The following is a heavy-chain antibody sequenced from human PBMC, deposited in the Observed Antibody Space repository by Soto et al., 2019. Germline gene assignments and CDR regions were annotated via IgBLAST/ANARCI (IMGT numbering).Heavy chain of an antibody. CDR3: LRPRPSGENYGMDV. V-gene: IGHV3-53*01. CDR1: WLTVIHNY. J-gene: IGHJ6*02. CDR2: LYTEGTT. D-gene: IGHD3-16*01. Sequence: GGSLRLSCVSSWLTVIHNYMAWVRQAPEMGLEWVSILYTEGTTYYADSVKGRFTISRDSSKNTLFLQMDSLRAEDTAVYYCLRPRPSGENYGMDVWGQGTTVTVSS.